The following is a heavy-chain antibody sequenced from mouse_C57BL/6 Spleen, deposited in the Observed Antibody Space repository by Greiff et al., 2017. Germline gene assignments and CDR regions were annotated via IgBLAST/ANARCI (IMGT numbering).Heavy chain of an antibody. CDR3: ATTMVTKGFDY. D-gene: IGHD2-2*01. Sequence: EVKLQESGPGLVKPSQSLSLTCSVTGYSITSGYYWNWIRQFPGNKLEWMGYISYDGNNNYNPSLKNRISITRDTSKNQFFLKFNSVTTEDTATYYCATTMVTKGFDYWGQGTTLTVSS. V-gene: IGHV3-6*01. CDR2: ISYDGNN. J-gene: IGHJ2*01. CDR1: GYSITSGYY.